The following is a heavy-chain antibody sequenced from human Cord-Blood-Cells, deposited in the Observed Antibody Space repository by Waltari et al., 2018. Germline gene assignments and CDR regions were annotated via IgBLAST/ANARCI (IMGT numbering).Heavy chain of an antibody. J-gene: IGHJ4*02. Sequence: QVQLVQSGAEVKKPGASVKVSCKASGYTFTGYYMHWVRQAPGQRLEWMGVINPNSGGTNYAQKVQGRVTMTRDTSISTAYMELSRLRSDDTAVYYCASFSSWPNRQDFDYWGQGTLVTVSS. CDR3: ASFSSWPNRQDFDY. CDR1: GYTFTGYY. V-gene: IGHV1-2*02. D-gene: IGHD6-13*01. CDR2: INPNSGGT.